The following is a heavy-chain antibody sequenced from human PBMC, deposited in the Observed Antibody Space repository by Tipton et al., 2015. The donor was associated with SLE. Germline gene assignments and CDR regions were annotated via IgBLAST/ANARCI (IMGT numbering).Heavy chain of an antibody. V-gene: IGHV4-4*02. D-gene: IGHD3-3*01. CDR1: GDSITSITRTNW. CDR3: ARGIATGAIFGVVPLF. Sequence: TLSLTCTVSGDSITSITRTNWWSWVRQPPGKGLEWIGEIFHSGSTNYNPSLRSRVAISVDTSKNQFSLILNSLTGADTAVYYCARGIATGAIFGVVPLFWGQGRMVSVSS. CDR2: IFHSGST. J-gene: IGHJ3*01.